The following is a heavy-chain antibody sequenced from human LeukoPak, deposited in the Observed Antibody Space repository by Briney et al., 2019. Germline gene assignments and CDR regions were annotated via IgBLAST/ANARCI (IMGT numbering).Heavy chain of an antibody. Sequence: PSETLSLTCSVSRVSISTYYWSWIRQPPGKGLEGIGCVFYSETTNSNPSVKSRVSMSVDMSKNHLSLELTSVTAADSAVYYCARSRSSSPYYFDTWGQGTLVTASS. J-gene: IGHJ4*02. V-gene: IGHV4-59*01. CDR2: VFYSETT. CDR1: RVSISTYY. CDR3: ARSRSSSPYYFDT. D-gene: IGHD6-19*01.